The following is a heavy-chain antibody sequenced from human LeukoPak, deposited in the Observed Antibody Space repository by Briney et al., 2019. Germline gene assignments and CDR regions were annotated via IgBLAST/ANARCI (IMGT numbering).Heavy chain of an antibody. J-gene: IGHJ3*02. CDR3: AKGGLGITMTRWAFDI. CDR1: GFTFSSYE. CDR2: ISGSGGST. D-gene: IGHD3-22*01. V-gene: IGHV3-23*01. Sequence: PGGSLRLSCAASGFTFSSYEMNWVRQAPGKGLEWVSAISGSGGSTYYADSVKGRFTISRDNSKNTLYLQMNSLRAEDTAVYYCAKGGLGITMTRWAFDIWGQGTMVTVSS.